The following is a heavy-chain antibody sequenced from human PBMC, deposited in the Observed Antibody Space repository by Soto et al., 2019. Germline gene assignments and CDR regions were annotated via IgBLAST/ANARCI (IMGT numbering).Heavy chain of an antibody. V-gene: IGHV4-31*03. CDR3: SRDQGDYGFDY. CDR2: IYYSGST. J-gene: IGHJ4*02. Sequence: SETLSLTCTVSGGSISSGGYYWSWIRQHPGKGLEWIGYIYYSGSTYYNPSLKSRVTISVDTSKNQFSLKLSSVTAADTAVYYCSRDQGDYGFDYWGQGTLLTVSS. D-gene: IGHD4-17*01. CDR1: GGSISSGGYY.